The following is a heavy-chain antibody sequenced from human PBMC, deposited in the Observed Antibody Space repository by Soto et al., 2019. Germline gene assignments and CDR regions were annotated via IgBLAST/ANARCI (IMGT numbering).Heavy chain of an antibody. CDR3: ARGRVRGGWFDP. V-gene: IGHV1-3*01. CDR1: GYTFTSYA. CDR2: INAGNGNT. Sequence: ASGKLSCKASGYTFTSYAMHWLRQAHGQRLEWMGWINAGNGNTKYSQKFQGRVTITRDTSASTAYMELSSLRSEDTAVYYCARGRVRGGWFDPWGQGTLVTVSS. J-gene: IGHJ5*02. D-gene: IGHD3-10*01.